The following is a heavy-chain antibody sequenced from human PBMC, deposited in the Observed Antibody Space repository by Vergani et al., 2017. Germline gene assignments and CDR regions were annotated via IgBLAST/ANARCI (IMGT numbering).Heavy chain of an antibody. V-gene: IGHV3-53*01. CDR2: IYSGGST. CDR3: ARDRWGSGSYYSDY. D-gene: IGHD3-10*01. CDR1: GFTVSSNY. Sequence: EVQLVESGGGLIQPGGSLRLSCAASGFTVSSNYMSWVRQAPGKGLESVSVIYSGGSTYYADSVKGRFTISRDNSKNTLYLQMNSLRAEDTAVYYCARDRWGSGSYYSDYWGQGTLVTVSS. J-gene: IGHJ4*02.